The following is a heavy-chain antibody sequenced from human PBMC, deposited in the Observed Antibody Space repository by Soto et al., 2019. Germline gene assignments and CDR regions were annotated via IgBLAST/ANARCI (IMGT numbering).Heavy chain of an antibody. CDR1: DFSFENYG. CDR2: IWYDGSLQ. D-gene: IGHD5-12*01. J-gene: IGHJ6*02. V-gene: IGHV3-33*06. CDR3: ANLWGDGYNLGQDYNGMDV. Sequence: QVQMVESGGGVVQPGRSLRLSCAASDFSFENYGIHWVRQAPGRGLEWVAIIWYDGSLQYYAAAVKGRFTISRDNSKNTLYLEMNSLRAEDTAVYYCANLWGDGYNLGQDYNGMDVWGQGTTVIVSS.